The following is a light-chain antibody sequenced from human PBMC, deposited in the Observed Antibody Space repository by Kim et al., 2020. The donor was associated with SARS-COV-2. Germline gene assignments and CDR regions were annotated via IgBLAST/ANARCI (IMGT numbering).Light chain of an antibody. Sequence: SYELTQPPSVSEAPGKTARISCGGDNIGSKSVHWYQQKSGQAPVLVVHDDRDRPSGIPERFSGSNSGNTATLTISGVEAGDEADYYCQVWDISSVLPAFGGGTELTVL. CDR3: QVWDISSVLPA. CDR1: NIGSKS. CDR2: DDR. J-gene: IGLJ2*01. V-gene: IGLV3-21*03.